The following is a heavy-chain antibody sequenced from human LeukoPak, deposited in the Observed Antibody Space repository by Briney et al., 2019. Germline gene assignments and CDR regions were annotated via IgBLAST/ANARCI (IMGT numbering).Heavy chain of an antibody. V-gene: IGHV4-34*01. J-gene: IGHJ3*02. Sequence: PSETLSLTCAVYGGSFSGYYWSWIRQPPGKGLEWIGEINHSGSTPYNPSLNSRVSISVDTSKNQLSLKLSSVTAADTAVYYCARDERHPNAFDIWGQGTMVTVSS. CDR2: INHSGST. D-gene: IGHD1-1*01. CDR3: ARDERHPNAFDI. CDR1: GGSFSGYY.